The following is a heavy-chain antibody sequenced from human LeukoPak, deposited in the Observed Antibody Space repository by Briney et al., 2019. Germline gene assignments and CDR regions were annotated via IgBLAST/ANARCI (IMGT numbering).Heavy chain of an antibody. CDR1: GFTLSGYR. Sequence: GESLKISCAASGFTLSGYRMHWVRQGPGKGLVWVSRIRSDGSSTSYADSVKGRFTVSRDNAKNTLYLQMNSLRAEDTAVYYCVRSDWFDPWGQGTLVTVSS. V-gene: IGHV3-74*01. J-gene: IGHJ5*02. CDR2: IRSDGSST. CDR3: VRSDWFDP.